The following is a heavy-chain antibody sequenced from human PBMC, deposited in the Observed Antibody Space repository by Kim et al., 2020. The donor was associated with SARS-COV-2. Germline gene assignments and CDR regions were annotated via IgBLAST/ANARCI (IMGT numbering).Heavy chain of an antibody. D-gene: IGHD2-15*01. Sequence: SQKFQGRVTITRETSASTAYMELSSLRSEDTAVYYCARGDCSGGSCYSAWGQGTLVTVSS. CDR3: ARGDCSGGSCYSA. J-gene: IGHJ5*02. V-gene: IGHV1-3*01.